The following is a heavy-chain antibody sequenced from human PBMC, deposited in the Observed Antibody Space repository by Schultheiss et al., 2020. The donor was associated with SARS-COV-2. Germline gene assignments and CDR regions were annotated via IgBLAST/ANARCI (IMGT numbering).Heavy chain of an antibody. D-gene: IGHD5-12*01. CDR1: GFTFSTYG. V-gene: IGHV3-48*04. CDR3: AGGYSGYVPTPFDY. J-gene: IGHJ4*02. CDR2: ISSSGSTI. Sequence: GGSLRLSCAASGFTFSTYGMHWVRQAPGKGLEWVSYISSSGSTIYYADSVKGRFTISRDNAKNSLYLQMNSLRAEDTAVYYCAGGYSGYVPTPFDYWGQGTLVTVSS.